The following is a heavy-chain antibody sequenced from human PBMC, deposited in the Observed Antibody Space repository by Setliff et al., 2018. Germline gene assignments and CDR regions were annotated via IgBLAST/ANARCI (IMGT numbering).Heavy chain of an antibody. J-gene: IGHJ4*01. CDR2: ISTRNDDT. CDR1: GYIFTRYR. D-gene: IGHD4-17*01. CDR3: ARRSGDRGMTTGWPDDFDY. Sequence: ASVKVSCKASGYIFTRYRITWVRQSPGQGLEWMGWISTRNDDTGYAQKFKGRVTLTTDTSTNTASMELRSLRSDDTAVYYCARRSGDRGMTTGWPDDFDYWGRGTLVTVSS. V-gene: IGHV1-18*01.